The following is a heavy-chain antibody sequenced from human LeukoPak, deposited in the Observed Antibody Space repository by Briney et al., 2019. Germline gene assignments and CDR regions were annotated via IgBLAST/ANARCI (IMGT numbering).Heavy chain of an antibody. CDR2: IIPIFGTA. CDR3: ARALRLGELSFDY. Sequence: SVKVSCKASGGTFSSYAISWVRQAPGQGLEWMGGIIPIFGTANYAQKFQGRVTITTDESTSTAYMELSSLRSEDTAVYYCARALRLGELSFDYWGQGTLVSVSS. V-gene: IGHV1-69*05. D-gene: IGHD3-16*02. CDR1: GGTFSSYA. J-gene: IGHJ4*02.